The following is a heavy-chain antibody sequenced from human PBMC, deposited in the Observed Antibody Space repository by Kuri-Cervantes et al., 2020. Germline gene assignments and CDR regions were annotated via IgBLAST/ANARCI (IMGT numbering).Heavy chain of an antibody. CDR2: IKQDGSEK. J-gene: IGHJ4*02. D-gene: IGHD6-13*01. Sequence: GESLKISCAASGFTFSNAWMSWVRQAPGKGLEWVANIKQDGSEKYYEDSVKGRFTISRDNAKNSLYLQMNSLRAEDTAVYYCAKSYSSSWYYFDYWGQGTLVTVSS. CDR1: GFTFSNAW. V-gene: IGHV3-7*03. CDR3: AKSYSSSWYYFDY.